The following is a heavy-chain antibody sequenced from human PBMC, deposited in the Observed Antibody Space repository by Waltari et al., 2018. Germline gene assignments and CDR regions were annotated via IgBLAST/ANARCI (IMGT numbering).Heavy chain of an antibody. D-gene: IGHD1-26*01. CDR3: ARTWGYSPPLGWFDP. V-gene: IGHV4-34*01. CDR1: GGPFTDYS. J-gene: IGHJ5*02. Sequence: QVQLHQWGAGLLKPSETLSLTCAVSGGPFTDYSWSWIRQSPDKGLEWIGEISHSGSTNYNPSLKRRVTISVDTIKKQFSLKLTSVTAADTAVYFCARTWGYSPPLGWFDPWGRGTRVTVSS. CDR2: ISHSGST.